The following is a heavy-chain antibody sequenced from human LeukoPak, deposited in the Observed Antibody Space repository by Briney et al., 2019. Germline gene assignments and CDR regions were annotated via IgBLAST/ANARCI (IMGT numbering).Heavy chain of an antibody. Sequence: GGSLRLSCAASGFTFSNAWMSWVRQAPGKGLEWVGRIKSKTDGGTTDYAASVKGRFTISRDDSMHMLYLEMDSLKTEDTAVYYCGDIGGGSWNYWGQGTLVTVSS. D-gene: IGHD6-13*01. J-gene: IGHJ4*02. CDR1: GFTFSNAW. CDR2: IKSKTDGGTT. V-gene: IGHV3-15*01. CDR3: GDIGGGSWNY.